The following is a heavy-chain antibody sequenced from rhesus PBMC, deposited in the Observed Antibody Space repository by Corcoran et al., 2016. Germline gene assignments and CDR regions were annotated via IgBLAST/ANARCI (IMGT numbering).Heavy chain of an antibody. CDR2: IGGNKGLL. CDR3: TRSAPEAGIDAFDF. V-gene: IGHV4-127*01. CDR1: DYSISSSYG. D-gene: IGHD6-31*01. J-gene: IGHJ3*01. Sequence: QVQLRESGPGLVKPSETLSLTCVVSDYSISSSYGWTWIRQSPGKGLEGSGFIGGNKGLLDHHPSLKSRIIISKDTSKNQFSLHLNSVTAADTAIYYCTRSAPEAGIDAFDFWGQGLRVTVSS.